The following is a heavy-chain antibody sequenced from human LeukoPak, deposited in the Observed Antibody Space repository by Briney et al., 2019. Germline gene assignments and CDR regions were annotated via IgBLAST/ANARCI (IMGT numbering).Heavy chain of an antibody. CDR1: GYTFTSYF. D-gene: IGHD6-19*01. V-gene: IGHV1-46*01. CDR3: ARDPEGSGCYFDY. CDR2: INPSGGST. J-gene: IGHJ4*02. Sequence: ASVKVSCMASGYTFTSYFMHWLRQAPGQGLEWMGIINPSGGSTSYAQKFQGRVTMTRDTSTSMVYIELTSLRSEDTAVYYCARDPEGSGCYFDYWGQGTLVTVSS.